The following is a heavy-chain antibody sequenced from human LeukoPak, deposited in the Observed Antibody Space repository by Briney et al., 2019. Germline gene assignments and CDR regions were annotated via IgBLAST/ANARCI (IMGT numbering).Heavy chain of an antibody. D-gene: IGHD2-2*01. Sequence: PGGSLRLSCAASGFTFSSYWMSWVRQAPGKGLEWVANIKQDGSEKYYVDSVKGRFTISRDNAKNSLYLQMNSLRAEDTAVYYCARRCSSTSCYAQNNWFDPWGQGTLVTVSP. CDR1: GFTFSSYW. CDR2: IKQDGSEK. CDR3: ARRCSSTSCYAQNNWFDP. J-gene: IGHJ5*02. V-gene: IGHV3-7*01.